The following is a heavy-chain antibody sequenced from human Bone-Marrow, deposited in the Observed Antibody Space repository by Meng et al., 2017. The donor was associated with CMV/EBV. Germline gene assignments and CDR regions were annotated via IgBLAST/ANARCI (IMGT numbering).Heavy chain of an antibody. V-gene: IGHV3-9*01. CDR1: GFTFDDYA. CDR2: ISWNSGSI. CDR3: ARKDGEWTHYYYYGMDV. Sequence: SLKISCAASGFTFDDYAMHWVRQAPGKGLEWVSGISWNSGSIGYADSVKGRFTISRDNAKNSLYLQMNSLRAEDTAVYYCARKDGEWTHYYYYGMDVWGQGTTVTVSS. J-gene: IGHJ6*02. D-gene: IGHD3-10*01.